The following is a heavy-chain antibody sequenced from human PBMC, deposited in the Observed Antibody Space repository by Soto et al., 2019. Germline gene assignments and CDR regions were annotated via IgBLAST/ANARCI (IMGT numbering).Heavy chain of an antibody. J-gene: IGHJ6*02. CDR3: ASDLVGASDSYGLDV. CDR1: YFNIRNYG. CDR2: IWHDGNNK. D-gene: IGHD1-26*01. Sequence: GFQRLSYTSSYFNIRNYGMHLIRKDPGKGLEWVAIIWHDGNNKYYADSVRGRFIISRDNSKNRLYLQMNSLRAEDTAVYYCASDLVGASDSYGLDVWGQGTPVTGFS. V-gene: IGHV3-33*01.